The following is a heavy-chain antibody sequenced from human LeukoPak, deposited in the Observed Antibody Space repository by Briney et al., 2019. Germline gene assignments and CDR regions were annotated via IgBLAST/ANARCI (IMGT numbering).Heavy chain of an antibody. CDR3: ARSGDFYDSQFANDY. D-gene: IGHD3-22*01. Sequence: PGGSLRLSCAASGFTFSSYAMHWVRQAPGKGLEWVAVISYDGSNKYYADSVKGRFTISRDNSKNTLYLQMNSLRAEDTAVYYCARSGDFYDSQFANDYWGQGTLVTVSS. CDR1: GFTFSSYA. V-gene: IGHV3-30*04. CDR2: ISYDGSNK. J-gene: IGHJ4*02.